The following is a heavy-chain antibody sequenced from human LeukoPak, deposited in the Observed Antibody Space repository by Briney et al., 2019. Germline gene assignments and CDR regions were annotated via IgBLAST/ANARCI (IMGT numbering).Heavy chain of an antibody. CDR1: VGSFSGFY. CDR2: VHHSGIT. V-gene: IGHV4-34*01. Sequence: SETLSLTCAVHVGSFSGFYWSWVRQSPGKGLEWIGEVHHSGITNYNPSLKSRVTISVDTSKNQFSLKLSSVTAADTAVYYCARSHPDYYDSSGYLFEYWGQGTLVTVSS. J-gene: IGHJ4*02. CDR3: ARSHPDYYDSSGYLFEY. D-gene: IGHD3-22*01.